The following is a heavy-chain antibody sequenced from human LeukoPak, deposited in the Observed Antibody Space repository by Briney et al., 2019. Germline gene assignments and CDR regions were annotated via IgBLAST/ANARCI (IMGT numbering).Heavy chain of an antibody. CDR1: GFTFDDYA. V-gene: IGHV3-9*01. CDR3: AGAIGVR. J-gene: IGHJ4*02. D-gene: IGHD2-8*01. CDR2: ISWNSGSI. Sequence: GRSLRLSCAASGFTFDDYAMHWVRQAPGKGLEWVSGISWNSGSIGYADSVKGRFTISRDNAKNSLYLQMNSLRAEDTAVYYCAGAIGVRWGQGTLVTVSS.